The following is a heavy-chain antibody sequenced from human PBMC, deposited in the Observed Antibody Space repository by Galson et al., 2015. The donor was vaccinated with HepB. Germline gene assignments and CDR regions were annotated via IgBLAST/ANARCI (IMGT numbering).Heavy chain of an antibody. V-gene: IGHV3-48*01. Sequence: SLRLSCAASGFTVSSNYMSWVRQAPGKGLEWASYISDSSSAIYYADSVKGRFTISRDNAKNLLYLQMNSLRAEDTAVYYCARGPYGDYIDAFDIWGQGTMVTVSS. CDR3: ARGPYGDYIDAFDI. J-gene: IGHJ3*02. D-gene: IGHD4-17*01. CDR1: GFTVSSNY. CDR2: ISDSSSAI.